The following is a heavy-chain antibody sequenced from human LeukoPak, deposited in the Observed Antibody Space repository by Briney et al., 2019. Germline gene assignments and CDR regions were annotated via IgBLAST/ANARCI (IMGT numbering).Heavy chain of an antibody. V-gene: IGHV1-3*01. J-gene: IGHJ3*02. CDR1: GYTFTSYA. CDR2: INAGNGNT. D-gene: IGHD1-1*01. Sequence: ASVKVPCKASGYTFTSYAMHWVRQAPGQRLEWMGWINAGNGNTKYSQKFQGRVTITRDTSASTAYMELSSLRSEDTAVYYCATSRPRPLGPDAFDIWGQGTMVTVSS. CDR3: ATSRPRPLGPDAFDI.